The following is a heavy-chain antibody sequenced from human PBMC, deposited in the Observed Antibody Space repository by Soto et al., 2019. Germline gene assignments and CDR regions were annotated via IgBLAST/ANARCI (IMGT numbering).Heavy chain of an antibody. CDR1: GGSFSGYY. CDR2: INHSGST. D-gene: IGHD2-15*01. V-gene: IGHV4-34*01. J-gene: IGHJ3*02. Sequence: QVQLQQWGAGLLKPSETLSLTCAVYGGSFSGYYWSWIRQPPGKGLEWIGEINHSGSTNYNPSLKSLVTISVDTSNIQLSLKVGSVTALCTAVYDCARVLVGYWSGGGCYVLCRSFGIWGQGKMVTVSS. CDR3: ARVLVGYWSGGGCYVLCRSFGI.